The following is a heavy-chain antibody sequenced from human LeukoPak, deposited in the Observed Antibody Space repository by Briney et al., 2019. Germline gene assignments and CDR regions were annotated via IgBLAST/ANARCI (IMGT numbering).Heavy chain of an antibody. V-gene: IGHV1-18*01. J-gene: IGHJ4*02. CDR1: GYTFTNYG. Sequence: GASVRVSCKASGYTFTNYGISWVRQAPGQGLEWMGWISAYNGNTHYAQKLQGRVTLTTDTSTSTAYMELRSLRFDDTAVYYCARSPGTTGGDFAYWSQGTLVTVSS. D-gene: IGHD1-7*01. CDR3: ARSPGTTGGDFAY. CDR2: ISAYNGNT.